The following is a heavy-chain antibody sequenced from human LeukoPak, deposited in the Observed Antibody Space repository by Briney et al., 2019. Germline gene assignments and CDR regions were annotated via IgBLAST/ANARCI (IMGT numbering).Heavy chain of an antibody. CDR2: INSGGSGT. V-gene: IGHV3-74*01. CDR1: GFNFASNW. J-gene: IGHJ4*02. D-gene: IGHD3-22*01. CDR3: AKGGYYDSSGWTDY. Sequence: GGSLRLSCAASGFNFASNWMHWVRQTPGKGLVWVSRINSGGSGTSYADSVEGRFTISGDNAKNTLYLQMNSLRVEDTAVYYCAKGGYYDSSGWTDYWGQGTLVTVSS.